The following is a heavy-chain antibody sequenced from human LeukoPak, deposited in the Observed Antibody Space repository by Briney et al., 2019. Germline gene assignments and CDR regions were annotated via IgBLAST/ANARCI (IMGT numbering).Heavy chain of an antibody. CDR2: LNGDGTTT. V-gene: IGHV3-74*01. CDR1: GFTFSSHW. J-gene: IGHJ4*02. D-gene: IGHD2-15*01. CDR3: ARRYCRGGSCYADY. Sequence: TGGSLRLSCAASGFTFSSHWMHWVRQAPGKGLVWVSRLNGDGTTTDYADSVKGRFTISRDNAKNTLYLQLNSLRAEDTAVYYCARRYCRGGSCYADYWGQGTLVTVSS.